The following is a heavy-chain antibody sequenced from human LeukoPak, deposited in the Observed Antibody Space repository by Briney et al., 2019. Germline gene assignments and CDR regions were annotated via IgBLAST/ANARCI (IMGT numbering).Heavy chain of an antibody. V-gene: IGHV3-21*04. CDR1: GFTFDSYK. Sequence: GGSLRLSCAASGFTFDSYKMNWVRQAPGKGLEWVSFISSTSSYIYYADSVKGRFTISRDNAKNSLFLQMNSLRAEDTAVYYCARVLRYCSGGNCYSGGLGYMDVWGKGTTVTISS. CDR2: ISSTSSYI. CDR3: ARVLRYCSGGNCYSGGLGYMDV. D-gene: IGHD2-15*01. J-gene: IGHJ6*03.